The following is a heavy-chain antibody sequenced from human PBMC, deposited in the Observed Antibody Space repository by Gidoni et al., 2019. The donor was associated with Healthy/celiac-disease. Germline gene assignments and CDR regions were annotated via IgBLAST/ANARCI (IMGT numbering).Heavy chain of an antibody. J-gene: IGHJ4*02. CDR1: GFTFSSYA. D-gene: IGHD6-19*01. Sequence: EVQLLESGGGLVQPGGSLRLSCAAFGFTFSSYAMSWVRQAPGKGLGWVSAISGSGGRTYYADSVKGRFTISRNNSKNTLYLQMNSLRAEDTAVYYCVSLSSGWYSFDYWGQGTLVTVSS. V-gene: IGHV3-23*01. CDR2: ISGSGGRT. CDR3: VSLSSGWYSFDY.